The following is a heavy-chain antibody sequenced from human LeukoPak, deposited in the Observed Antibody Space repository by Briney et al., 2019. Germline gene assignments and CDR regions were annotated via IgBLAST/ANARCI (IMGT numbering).Heavy chain of an antibody. Sequence: GGSLRLSCAASGFTFRSYGMHWVRQAPGKGLEYVSAISSNGGRTYYANSVKGRSTISRDNSRNTLYLQMGSLRAEDMAVYYCATYYYDSGGFHFHHWGQGTLVTVSS. D-gene: IGHD3-22*01. V-gene: IGHV3-64*01. CDR3: ATYYYDSGGFHFHH. CDR1: GFTFRSYG. CDR2: ISSNGGRT. J-gene: IGHJ1*01.